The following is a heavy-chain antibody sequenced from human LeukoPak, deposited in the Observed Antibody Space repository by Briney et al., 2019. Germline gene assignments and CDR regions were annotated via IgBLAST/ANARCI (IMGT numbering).Heavy chain of an antibody. CDR1: GASTSSYY. V-gene: IGHV4-4*07. D-gene: IGHD6-19*01. Sequence: PSETLSLTCTASGASTSSYYWSWIRQPAGKGLEWIGRIDGSGNTNYNPSLKSRISVSVDTSKNQVSLKLSYVTAADTAVYYCARDGGSGWFDYWGQGTLVTVSS. J-gene: IGHJ4*02. CDR3: ARDGGSGWFDY. CDR2: IDGSGNT.